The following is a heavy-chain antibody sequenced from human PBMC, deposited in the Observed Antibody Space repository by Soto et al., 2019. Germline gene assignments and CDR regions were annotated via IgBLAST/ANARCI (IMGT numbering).Heavy chain of an antibody. V-gene: IGHV3-74*03. Sequence: GGSLRLSCAVTGFTLSSYWMHWVRQAPGEGLVWVSKMSGDGSVMMFADSVKGRFAISRDNAKNTLHLQMNSLTPEDTALYHCVRGTNGWKGLDFWGRGTLVTVSS. CDR1: GFTLSSYW. D-gene: IGHD2-8*01. J-gene: IGHJ4*02. CDR2: MSGDGSVM. CDR3: VRGTNGWKGLDF.